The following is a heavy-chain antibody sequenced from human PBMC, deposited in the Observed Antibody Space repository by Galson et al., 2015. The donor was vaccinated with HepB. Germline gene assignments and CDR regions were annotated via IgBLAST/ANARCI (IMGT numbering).Heavy chain of an antibody. Sequence: TVSGGSISSYYWSWIRQPPGKGLEWIGSIYYSGSTYYNPSLKSRVTISVDTSKNQFSLKLSSVTAADTAVYYCARFSRVGATGTFDYWGQGTLVTVSS. V-gene: IGHV4-59*05. CDR2: IYYSGST. D-gene: IGHD1-26*01. CDR3: ARFSRVGATGTFDY. CDR1: GGSISSYY. J-gene: IGHJ4*02.